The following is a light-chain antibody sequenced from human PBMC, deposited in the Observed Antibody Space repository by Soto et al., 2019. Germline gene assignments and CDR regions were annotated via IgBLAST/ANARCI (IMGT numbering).Light chain of an antibody. J-gene: IGKJ1*01. Sequence: EIVLTQSPGTLSLSPGEGATLSCRASRSVSSYLAWYQQKSGQAPRLLIYGASSRATGIPDRFSGSGSGTDFTLTISRLEPEDFAVYYCQQYGSSPRTFGQGTKVDIK. CDR3: QQYGSSPRT. V-gene: IGKV3-20*01. CDR1: RSVSSY. CDR2: GAS.